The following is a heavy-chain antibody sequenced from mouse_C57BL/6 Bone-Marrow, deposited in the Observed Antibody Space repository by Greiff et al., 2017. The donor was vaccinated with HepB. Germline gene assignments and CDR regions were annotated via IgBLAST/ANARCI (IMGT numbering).Heavy chain of an antibody. J-gene: IGHJ3*01. V-gene: IGHV1-61*01. CDR2: IYPSDSET. CDR3: ASGYYGSSLFAY. Sequence: QVQLQQPGAELVRPGCSVKLSCKASGYTFTSYWMDWVKQRPGQGLEWIGNIYPSDSETHYNQKFKDKATLTVDKSSSTAYMQLSSLTSEDSAVYYCASGYYGSSLFAYWGQGTLVTVSA. D-gene: IGHD1-1*01. CDR1: GYTFTSYW.